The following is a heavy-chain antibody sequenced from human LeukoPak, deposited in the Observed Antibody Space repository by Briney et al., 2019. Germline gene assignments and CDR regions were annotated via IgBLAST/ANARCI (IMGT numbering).Heavy chain of an antibody. Sequence: SETLSLTCDVYGGSFSGYYWSWIRQPPEKGLEWIGEINHSGSTNYNPSLKSRVTISVDTSKNQFSLKLSSVTAADTAVYYCARVPVNIWENWFDPWGQGTLVTVSS. CDR2: INHSGST. CDR3: ARVPVNIWENWFDP. V-gene: IGHV4-34*01. J-gene: IGHJ5*02. CDR1: GGSFSGYY. D-gene: IGHD1-26*01.